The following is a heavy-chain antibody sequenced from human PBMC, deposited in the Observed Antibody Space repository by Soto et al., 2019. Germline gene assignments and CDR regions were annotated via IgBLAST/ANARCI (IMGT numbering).Heavy chain of an antibody. J-gene: IGHJ4*02. CDR3: ARDLRPSDCSSSSCYEEY. CDR2: ISSSSSTI. CDR1: GFTFISYS. V-gene: IGHV3-48*01. D-gene: IGHD2-2*01. Sequence: PAGSLRLSSAASGFTFISYSMNWVLQAPWKGLEWVSYISSSSSTIYYADSVKGRFTISRDNAKNSLYLQMNSLRAEDTAVYYCARDLRPSDCSSSSCYEEYWGQGT.